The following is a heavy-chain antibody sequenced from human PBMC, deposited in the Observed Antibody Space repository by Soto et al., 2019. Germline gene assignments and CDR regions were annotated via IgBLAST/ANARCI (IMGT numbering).Heavy chain of an antibody. D-gene: IGHD3-3*01. V-gene: IGHV4-4*07. CDR2: IDNSGST. CDR3: ARGGQDFWSGPFDY. J-gene: IGHJ4*02. Sequence: SEPLSLTCTVSGGSISNYFCNWIRQPAGKGLEWIGRIDNSGSTNYNPSLKSRITMSADTSRNQFSLKLNSVTAADTAVYYCARGGQDFWSGPFDYWGQGALVTVSS. CDR1: GGSISNYF.